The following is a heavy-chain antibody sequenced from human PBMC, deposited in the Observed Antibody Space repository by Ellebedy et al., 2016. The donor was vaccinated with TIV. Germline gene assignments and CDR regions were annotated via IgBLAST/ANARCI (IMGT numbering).Heavy chain of an antibody. Sequence: SETLSLXCAVYGGSFNDYYWTWVRQPPGKGLEWIGEINHSGSTNYNPSLKSRVTISVDTSKNQFSLKLSSVTAADTAVYYCARGVGVTTGTDYWGQGTLVTVSS. J-gene: IGHJ4*02. CDR1: GGSFNDYY. D-gene: IGHD2-21*02. CDR2: INHSGST. V-gene: IGHV4-34*01. CDR3: ARGVGVTTGTDY.